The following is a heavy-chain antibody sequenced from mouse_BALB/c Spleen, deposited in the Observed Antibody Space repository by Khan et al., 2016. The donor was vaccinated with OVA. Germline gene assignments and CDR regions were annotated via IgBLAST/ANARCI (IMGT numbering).Heavy chain of an antibody. Sequence: QVQLKESGPGLVAPSQSLSITCTVSGFSLTGYGVNWVRQPPGKGLEWLGMIWGDGNTDYNSALKSRLCISKDNSKSQVFLKMNSLQTDDTAMYYCARAYYGNYREAMDYWGQGTSVTVSS. CDR3: ARAYYGNYREAMDY. V-gene: IGHV2-6-7*01. D-gene: IGHD2-10*01. CDR2: IWGDGNT. J-gene: IGHJ4*01. CDR1: GFSLTGYG.